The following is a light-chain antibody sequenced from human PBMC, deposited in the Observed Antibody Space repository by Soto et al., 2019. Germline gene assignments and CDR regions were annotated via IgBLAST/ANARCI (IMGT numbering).Light chain of an antibody. V-gene: IGKV1-6*01. Sequence: AIQMTQSPSSLSASVGDRITITCRASQGIRNELGWYQEKPGRAPKLLIYAASNLQSGVPSRFSGSGSGTDFTLTITSLQPEDFATYYCLQDYNYPRTFGQGTRVEIK. J-gene: IGKJ1*01. CDR1: QGIRNE. CDR3: LQDYNYPRT. CDR2: AAS.